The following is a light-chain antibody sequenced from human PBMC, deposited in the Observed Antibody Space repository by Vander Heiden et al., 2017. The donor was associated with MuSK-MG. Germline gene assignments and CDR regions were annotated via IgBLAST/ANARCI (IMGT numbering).Light chain of an antibody. V-gene: IGLV3-21*02. J-gene: IGLJ1*01. CDR3: HVWDETSHRV. Sequence: YVLTQPPSVSVAPGQTATITCGGNNIESRNVHWYLQRPGQAPVLVIYDDSDRPSGIPERVSGSNSGNTATLTISRVEAGDEADYYCHVWDETSHRVFGTGTKVIVL. CDR2: DDS. CDR1: NIESRN.